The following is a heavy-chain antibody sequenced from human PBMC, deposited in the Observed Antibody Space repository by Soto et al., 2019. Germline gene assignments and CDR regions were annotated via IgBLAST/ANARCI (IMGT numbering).Heavy chain of an antibody. D-gene: IGHD2-8*01. V-gene: IGHV3-23*01. CDR3: AKDRQPDGLWPFDH. CDR1: GFTFSTYA. CDR2: IHGNGGGI. Sequence: EVQLLESGGDLIQPGGPLRLSCAASGFTFSTYAMSWVRQAPGKGLEWVSGIHGNGGGISYGDSVKGRFTISRDNSNNMLYLQMRSLRVEDTAVYYCAKDRQPDGLWPFDHWGQGTLVTVSS. J-gene: IGHJ4*02.